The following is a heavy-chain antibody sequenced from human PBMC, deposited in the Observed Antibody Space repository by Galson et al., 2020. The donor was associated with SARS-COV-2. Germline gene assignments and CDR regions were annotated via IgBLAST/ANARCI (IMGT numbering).Heavy chain of an antibody. Sequence: SPTPTSQPSSPTLPDPYTPSVRQPPGAGREWAAPKTTRPTSYTTRSAASVKGRFTISRDDSTNSLYLQMNSLKTADTAVYYCVRWSDGSADYWGQGTLVTVSS. CDR2: KTTRPTSYTT. CDR1: SPTLPDPY. J-gene: IGHJ4*02. V-gene: IGHV3-72*01. D-gene: IGHD2-15*01. CDR3: VRWSDGSADY.